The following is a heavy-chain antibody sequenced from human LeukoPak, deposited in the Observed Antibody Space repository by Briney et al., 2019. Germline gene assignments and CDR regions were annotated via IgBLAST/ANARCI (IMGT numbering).Heavy chain of an antibody. CDR1: GFTFSTYN. V-gene: IGHV3-21*01. D-gene: IGHD3-10*02. Sequence: PGGSLTVSCPASGFTFSTYNMNWVRQAPAKGLEGVSSITSSSTYIYYADSVKGRFTISRDNAKNSLYLQMNSLRAEDTAVYYCAELGITMIGGVWGKGTTVTISS. CDR3: AELGITMIGGV. CDR2: ITSSSTYI. J-gene: IGHJ6*04.